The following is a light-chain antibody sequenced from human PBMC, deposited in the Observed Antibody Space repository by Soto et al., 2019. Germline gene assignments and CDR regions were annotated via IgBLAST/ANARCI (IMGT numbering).Light chain of an antibody. CDR1: QGVGST. Sequence: EIVMTQSPATLSVSPGERATLSCRASQGVGSTLAWYQQKPGQTPRLLIYGASTRATGIPARFSGSGSGTEFTLTINSLQSEDFAVYYCQQRSNWPLITFGQGTRLEIK. CDR2: GAS. CDR3: QQRSNWPLIT. J-gene: IGKJ5*01. V-gene: IGKV3-15*01.